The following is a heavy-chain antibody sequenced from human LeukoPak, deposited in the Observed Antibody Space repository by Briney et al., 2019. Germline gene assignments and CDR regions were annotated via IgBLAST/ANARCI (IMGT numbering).Heavy chain of an antibody. CDR3: ARVSESSGWFDY. CDR1: GFTFSDYY. Sequence: GGSLTLSCAASGFTFSDYYMTWLRQAPGKGLEWVSYISSSSNYTNYADSVKGRFTISRDNAKNSLYLQMNSLRAEDTAVYYCARVSESSGWFDYWGQGTLVTVSS. V-gene: IGHV3-11*05. D-gene: IGHD6-19*01. J-gene: IGHJ4*02. CDR2: ISSSSNYT.